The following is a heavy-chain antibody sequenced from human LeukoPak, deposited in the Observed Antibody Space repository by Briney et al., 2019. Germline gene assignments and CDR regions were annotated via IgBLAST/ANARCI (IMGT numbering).Heavy chain of an antibody. J-gene: IGHJ4*02. CDR3: ARDLGYGGNSGFDY. CDR1: GGSISSGDYY. V-gene: IGHV4-30-4*08. Sequence: PSETLSLTCTVSGGSISSGDYYWSWIRQPPGKGLEWIGYIYYSGSTYYNPSLKSRVTISVDTSKNQFSLKLSSVTAADTAVYYCARDLGYGGNSGFDYWGQGTLVTVSS. CDR2: IYYSGST. D-gene: IGHD4-23*01.